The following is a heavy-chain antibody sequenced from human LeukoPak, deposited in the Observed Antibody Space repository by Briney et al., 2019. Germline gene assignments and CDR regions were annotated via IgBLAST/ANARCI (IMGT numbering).Heavy chain of an antibody. D-gene: IGHD1-26*01. V-gene: IGHV3-48*02. Sequence: GGSLRLPFVLVGFTFRASGSNWVPQAPGRGLEWVSYINRISQTIYYADSVKGRFTISRDNAKNSLYLQMNSPRDEETAVYYRARHLASPGCCVGDWGQGTLVTASS. CDR1: GFTFRASG. CDR3: ARHLASPGCCVGD. CDR2: INRISQTI. J-gene: IGHJ4*02.